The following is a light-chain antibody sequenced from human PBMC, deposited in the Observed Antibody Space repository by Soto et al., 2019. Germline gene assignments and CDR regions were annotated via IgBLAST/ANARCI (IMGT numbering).Light chain of an antibody. CDR1: SSDVGGYNY. CDR3: SSYTSSSTLYV. V-gene: IGLV2-14*01. Sequence: QSDLTQPASVSGSPGQSITISCTGTSSDVGGYNYVSWYQQHPGKAPKLMIYDVSNRPSGVSNRFSGSKSGNTASLTISGPQAEDEADYYCSSYTSSSTLYVFGTGTKVTVL. CDR2: DVS. J-gene: IGLJ1*01.